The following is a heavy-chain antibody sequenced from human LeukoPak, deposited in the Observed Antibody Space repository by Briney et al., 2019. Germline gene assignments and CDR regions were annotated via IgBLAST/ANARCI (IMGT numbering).Heavy chain of an antibody. J-gene: IGHJ4*02. CDR3: ARYEYSSGWYAFDY. CDR1: GGSVSSNGYF. V-gene: IGHV4-61*08. Sequence: SETLSLTCTVSGGSVSSNGYFWNWIRQPPGKGLEWIGYIYNRGSTNYNPSLKSRVTISVDTSKNQFSLKLSSVTAADTAVYYCARYEYSSGWYAFDYWGQGTLVTVSS. CDR2: IYNRGST. D-gene: IGHD6-19*01.